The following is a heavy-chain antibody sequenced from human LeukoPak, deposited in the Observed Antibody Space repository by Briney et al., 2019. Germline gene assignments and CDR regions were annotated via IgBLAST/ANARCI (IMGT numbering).Heavy chain of an antibody. D-gene: IGHD7-27*01. J-gene: IGHJ4*02. V-gene: IGHV3-23*01. CDR1: GFTFSSYT. CDR3: AKDGGLWVSAHWGDS. CDR2: ITTSDGNT. Sequence: GGSLRLSCAASGFTFSSYTMSWVRQASGKGLEWVSTITTSDGNTYYADSVKGRFTVSRDNSKNTLFLQMNSLRAEDTAVYYCAKDGGLWVSAHWGDSWGRGTLVTVSS.